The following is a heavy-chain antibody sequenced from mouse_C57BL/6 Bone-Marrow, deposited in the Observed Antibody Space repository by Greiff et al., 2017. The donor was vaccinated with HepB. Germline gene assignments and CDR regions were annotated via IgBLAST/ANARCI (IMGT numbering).Heavy chain of an antibody. J-gene: IGHJ4*01. V-gene: IGHV3-6*01. CDR1: GYSITSGYY. Sequence: DVKLVESGPGLVKPSQSLSLTCSVTGYSITSGYYWNWIRQFPGNKLEWMGYISYDGSNNYNPSLKNRSSITRDTSKNQFFLKLNSVTTEDTATYNCARDGLLTTVVAKKMDYWGQGTSVTVSS. CDR2: ISYDGSN. CDR3: ARDGLLTTVVAKKMDY. D-gene: IGHD1-1*01.